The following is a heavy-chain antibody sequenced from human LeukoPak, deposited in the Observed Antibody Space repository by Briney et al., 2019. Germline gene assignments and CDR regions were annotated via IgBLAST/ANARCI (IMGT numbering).Heavy chain of an antibody. Sequence: SETLSLTCTVSGGSVSSGSFYWSWIRQPPGKGLEWIGYIYYTGSTNYSPSLKSRVTISVDTSKNQLSLKLRSVTAADTAVYYCARGDYGYYSGIDHWGQGTLVTVSS. J-gene: IGHJ4*02. V-gene: IGHV4-61*01. CDR1: GGSVSSGSFY. CDR2: IYYTGST. CDR3: ARGDYGYYSGIDH. D-gene: IGHD3-22*01.